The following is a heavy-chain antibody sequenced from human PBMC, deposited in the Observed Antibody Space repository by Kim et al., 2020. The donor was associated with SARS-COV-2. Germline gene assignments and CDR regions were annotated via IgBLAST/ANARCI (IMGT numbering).Heavy chain of an antibody. CDR3: ARDARYGGWFDP. V-gene: IGHV4-59*01. Sequence: SETLSLTCTVSGGSISTYYWSWIRQHPGKGLEWIGYIYNSGSTNYNPSLKSRVTISVDTSKNQFSLKLSSVTAADTAVYYCARDARYGGWFDPWGQGTLVTVSS. CDR2: IYNSGST. CDR1: GGSISTYY. J-gene: IGHJ5*02. D-gene: IGHD5-18*01.